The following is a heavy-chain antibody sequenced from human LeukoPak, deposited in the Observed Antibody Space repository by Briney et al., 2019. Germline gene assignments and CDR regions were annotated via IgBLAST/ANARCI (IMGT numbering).Heavy chain of an antibody. CDR3: ARVEMASFDY. J-gene: IGHJ4*02. V-gene: IGHV4-59*08. Sequence: PSETLSLTCTVSGGSISSYYWSWIRQPPAKGLEWIGYIYYSGSTNYNPSLKSRVTISVDTSKNQFSLKLSSVTAADTGVYYCARVEMASFDYWGQGTLVTVSS. CDR2: IYYSGST. D-gene: IGHD5-24*01. CDR1: GGSISSYY.